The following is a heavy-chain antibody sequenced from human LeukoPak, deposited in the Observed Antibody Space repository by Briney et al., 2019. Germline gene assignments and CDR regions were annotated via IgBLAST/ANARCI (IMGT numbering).Heavy chain of an antibody. Sequence: GRSLRLSCAASGFAFSSYAMTWVRQAPGKGLEWVSALSGSGGITHYAGSVKGRFTISRDNSKNTLYLQMNSLRADDTAVYYCAKYLFVSTPFFDYWGQGTLVAVSS. CDR1: GFAFSSYA. D-gene: IGHD5/OR15-5a*01. V-gene: IGHV3-23*01. CDR2: LSGSGGIT. J-gene: IGHJ4*02. CDR3: AKYLFVSTPFFDY.